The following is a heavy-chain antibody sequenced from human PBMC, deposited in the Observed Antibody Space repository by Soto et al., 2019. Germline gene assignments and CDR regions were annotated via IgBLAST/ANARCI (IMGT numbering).Heavy chain of an antibody. CDR3: AKGGRQLWLEFDY. CDR1: GFTFSSYA. D-gene: IGHD5-18*01. J-gene: IGHJ4*02. CDR2: ISGSGGST. Sequence: EVQLVESGGGLVKPGGSLRLSCAASGFTFSSYAMNWVRQAPGKGLEWVSAISGSGGSTYYADSVKGRFTISRDNSKNKLYLQMNSLRVEDTAVYYCAKGGRQLWLEFDYWGQGTLVTVSS. V-gene: IGHV3-23*04.